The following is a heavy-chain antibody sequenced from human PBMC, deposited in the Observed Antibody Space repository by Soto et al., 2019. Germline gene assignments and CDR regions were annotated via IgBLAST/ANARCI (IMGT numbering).Heavy chain of an antibody. CDR1: GGSISSSNW. CDR3: ASDGADTMMLPRSRAFDI. D-gene: IGHD3-22*01. V-gene: IGHV4-4*02. CDR2: IYHSGST. J-gene: IGHJ3*02. Sequence: QVQLQESGPGLVKPSGTLSLTCAVSGGSISSSNWWSWVRQPPGKGLEWIGEIYHSGSTNYNPSLKSRVTISVDKSKNQFSLKLSSVTAADTAVYYCASDGADTMMLPRSRAFDIWGQGTMVTVSS.